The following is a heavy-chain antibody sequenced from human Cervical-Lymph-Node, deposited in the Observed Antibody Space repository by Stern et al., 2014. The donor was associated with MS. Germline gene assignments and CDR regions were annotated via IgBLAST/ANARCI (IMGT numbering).Heavy chain of an antibody. D-gene: IGHD2-2*01. CDR3: ARDQGFQLMNS. CDR2: VYHTGSA. Sequence: QVQLQESGPGLVRPSGTPSLTCAVSGDSISNDNWWSWVRQPPGKGLEWIGEVYHTGSANYAPSLKSRVTISVDKSKNQFSLRLTSMTAADTAVYYCARDQGFQLMNSWGQGTLVIVSS. V-gene: IGHV4-4*02. CDR1: GDSISNDNW. J-gene: IGHJ4*02.